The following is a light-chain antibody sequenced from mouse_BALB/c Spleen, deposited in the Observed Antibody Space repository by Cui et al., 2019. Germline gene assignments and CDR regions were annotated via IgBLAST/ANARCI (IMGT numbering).Light chain of an antibody. V-gene: IGKV9-124*01. CDR3: LQDASYPFT. J-gene: IGKJ4*01. Sequence: DIQMTQSPSSLSAFQGQRGRLTCRASQESIGYLSWLQQKPDETIKRLIYAASTLDSGVPKRFSGSRSGSDYSLTISSLESEDFADYYCLQDASYPFTVGSGTKLEIK. CDR1: QESIGY. CDR2: AAS.